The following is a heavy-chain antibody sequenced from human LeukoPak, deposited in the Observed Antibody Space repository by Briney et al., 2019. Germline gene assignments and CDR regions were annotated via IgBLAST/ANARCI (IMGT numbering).Heavy chain of an antibody. D-gene: IGHD2-2*01. CDR1: GYNFNSYW. CDR2: IYPADSDT. CDR3: ARHSLAWLPAAD. V-gene: IGHV5-51*01. J-gene: IGHJ4*02. Sequence: GESLKISCKASGYNFNSYWIGWVRQMPGKGLEWMGIIYPADSDTRYSPSFQGQVIISADKSISTAYLQWSSLKASDTAMYYCARHSLAWLPAADWGQGTLVTVSS.